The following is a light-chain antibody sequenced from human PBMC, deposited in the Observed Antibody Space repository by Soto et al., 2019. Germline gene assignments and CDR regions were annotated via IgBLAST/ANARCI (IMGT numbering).Light chain of an antibody. CDR2: DAS. CDR3: QQYGSSPYT. CDR1: QSVANF. Sequence: IVLTQSPDTLSLSLGERATLSCRASQSVANFLAWYQQKPGQAPRLLIYDASTRATGIPDRFSGSGSGTDFTLTISRLEPEDFAVYYCQQYGSSPYTFGQGTKLEIK. J-gene: IGKJ2*01. V-gene: IGKV3-20*01.